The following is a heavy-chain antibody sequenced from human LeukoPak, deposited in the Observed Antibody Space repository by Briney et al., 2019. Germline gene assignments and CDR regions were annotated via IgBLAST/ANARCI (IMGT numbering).Heavy chain of an antibody. V-gene: IGHV4-59*01. CDR2: IYYSGST. CDR1: GGSISSYY. J-gene: IGHJ4*02. D-gene: IGHD5-12*01. Sequence: SETLSLTCTVSGGSISSYYWSWIRQPPGKGLEWIGYIYYSGSTNYNPSLKSRVTISVDTSKNQFSLKLSSVTAADTAVYYCARGHWWLRLMGRRFDYWGQGTLVTVSS. CDR3: ARGHWWLRLMGRRFDY.